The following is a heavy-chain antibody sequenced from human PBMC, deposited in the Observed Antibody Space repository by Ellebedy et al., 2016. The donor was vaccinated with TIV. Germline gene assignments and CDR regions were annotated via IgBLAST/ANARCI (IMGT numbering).Heavy chain of an antibody. Sequence: AASVKVSCKASGGTFSSYSMIWVRQAPGQGLEWMGGIIPIFGTPDYAQSFQGRVTITADTSTSTAYMELSSLRSEDTAVYYCARGTYSSSWYGMDFWGQGTTVTVSS. CDR2: IIPIFGTP. J-gene: IGHJ6*02. D-gene: IGHD6-13*01. CDR1: GGTFSSYS. V-gene: IGHV1-69*06. CDR3: ARGTYSSSWYGMDF.